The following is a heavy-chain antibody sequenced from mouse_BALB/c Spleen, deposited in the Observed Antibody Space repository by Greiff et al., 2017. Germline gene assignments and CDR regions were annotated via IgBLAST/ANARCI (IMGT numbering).Heavy chain of an antibody. D-gene: IGHD1-1*01. CDR1: GYTFTSYW. CDR2: IDPSDSYT. CDR3: TRYYYGSTSWFAY. Sequence: QVQLQQSGAELVKPGASVKMSCKASGYTFTSYWMHWVKQRPGQGLEWIGVIDPSDSYTSYNQKFKGKATLTVDTSSSTAYMQLSSLTSEDSAVYYCTRYYYGSTSWFAYWGQGTLVTVSA. V-gene: IGHV1S127*01. J-gene: IGHJ3*01.